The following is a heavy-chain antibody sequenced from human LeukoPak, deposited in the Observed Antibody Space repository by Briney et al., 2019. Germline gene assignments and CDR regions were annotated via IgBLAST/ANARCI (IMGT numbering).Heavy chain of an antibody. D-gene: IGHD3-10*01. CDR1: GFTFSNAW. V-gene: IGHV3-15*01. Sequence: GGSLRLPCAASGFTFSNAWMSWVRQAPGKGLEWVGRIKSKTDGGTTDYAAPVKGRFTISRDDSKNTLYLQMNSLKTEDTAVYYCTQGTEYYYGSGSHYWGQGTLVTVSS. J-gene: IGHJ4*02. CDR3: TQGTEYYYGSGSHY. CDR2: IKSKTDGGTT.